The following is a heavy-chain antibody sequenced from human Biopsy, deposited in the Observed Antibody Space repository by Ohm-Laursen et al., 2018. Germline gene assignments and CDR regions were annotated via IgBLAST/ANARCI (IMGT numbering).Heavy chain of an antibody. J-gene: IGHJ4*02. CDR1: GYAVTEFS. CDR2: FAPENGKT. V-gene: IGHV1-24*01. D-gene: IGHD1-1*01. CDR3: AADINVWNVNY. Sequence: GASVKVSCKVSGYAVTEFSMHWVRQAPGKGLEWMGGFAPENGKTVYAQNFQARVSLTEDTSTDTADMELRSLRSEDTAVYYCAADINVWNVNYWGQGTQVTVSS.